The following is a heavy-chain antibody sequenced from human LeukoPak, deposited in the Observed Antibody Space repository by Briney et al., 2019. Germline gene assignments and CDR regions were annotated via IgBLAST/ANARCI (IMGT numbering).Heavy chain of an antibody. CDR2: IYYSGST. CDR3: ARHCSSTSCRNWFDP. D-gene: IGHD2-2*01. J-gene: IGHJ5*02. CDR1: GGSISSSSYY. V-gene: IGHV4-39*01. Sequence: SETLSLTCTVSGGSISSSSYYWGWIRQPPGKGLEWIGSIYYSGSTYYNPSLKSRLTISVDTSKNQFSIKLSSVTAADTAVYYCARHCSSTSCRNWFDPWGQGTLVTVSS.